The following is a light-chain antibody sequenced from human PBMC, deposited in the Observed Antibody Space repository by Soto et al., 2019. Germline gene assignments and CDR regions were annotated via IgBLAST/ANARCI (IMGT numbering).Light chain of an antibody. CDR2: EVT. Sequence: QSALTQPPSASGSPGQSVTISCTGTSSDVGGYNYVSWYQQHPGKAPKLMIYEVTKRPSGVPDRFSGSKSDNTASLTVSGLQAEDEADYYCSSYAGSNFVVFGGGTKATVL. CDR3: SSYAGSNFVV. J-gene: IGLJ2*01. CDR1: SSDVGGYNY. V-gene: IGLV2-8*01.